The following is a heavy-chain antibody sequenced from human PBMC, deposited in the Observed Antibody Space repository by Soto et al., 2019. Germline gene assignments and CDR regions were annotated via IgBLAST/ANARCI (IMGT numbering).Heavy chain of an antibody. J-gene: IGHJ6*03. V-gene: IGHV3-23*01. CDR1: GFTFSSYA. D-gene: IGHD3-3*01. CDR3: EKDLCTDDFWSAYYTYYYMDV. CDR2: ISGSGDNT. Sequence: EVQLLESGGGLVQPGGSLRLSCAASGFTFSSYALNWVRQAPGKGLEWVSVISGSGDNTYYADSVKGRFTISRDNSKNTLYLQMNSLRAEDTAVYYCEKDLCTDDFWSAYYTYYYMDVWGKGTTVTVSS.